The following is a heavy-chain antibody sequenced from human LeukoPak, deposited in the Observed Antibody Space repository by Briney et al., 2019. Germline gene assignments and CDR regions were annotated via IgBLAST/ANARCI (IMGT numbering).Heavy chain of an antibody. CDR2: ISSSSSNI. CDR1: GFTFSSYS. CDR3: ARGKAYYLDY. Sequence: GGSLRLSCAPSGFTFSSYSMNWVRQPPGKGLEWVTYISSSSSNIYYADSVKGRFTISRDNAKNSLYLQMNSQRDEDTAVYYCARGKAYYLDYWGQGTLVTVSS. V-gene: IGHV3-48*02. J-gene: IGHJ4*02.